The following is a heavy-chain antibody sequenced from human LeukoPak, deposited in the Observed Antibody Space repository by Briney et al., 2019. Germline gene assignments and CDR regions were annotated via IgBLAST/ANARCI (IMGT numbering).Heavy chain of an antibody. CDR1: GFTFSNAW. D-gene: IGHD6-13*01. J-gene: IGHJ6*02. CDR2: IKSKTDGGTT. V-gene: IGHV3-15*01. Sequence: PGGSLRLSCAASGFTFSNAWMSWVRQAPGKGLEWVGRIKSKTDGGTTDYAAPVKGRFTISRDDSKNTLYLQMNSLKTEDTAVYYCTTGIAAAQLEYYGMDVWGQGTTVTVSS. CDR3: TTGIAAAQLEYYGMDV.